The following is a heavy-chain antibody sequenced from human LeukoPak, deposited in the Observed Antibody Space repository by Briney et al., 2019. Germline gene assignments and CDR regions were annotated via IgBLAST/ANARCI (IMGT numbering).Heavy chain of an antibody. J-gene: IGHJ4*02. Sequence: GGSLRLSCVASGFPFRSFSMNWVRQAPGKGLEWVSSISSSSTYIYYADSVKGRFTISRDNAKNSLYLQMNSLRVEDTAVYYCARAEGSGSSFDYWGQGTLVTVSS. D-gene: IGHD3-10*01. CDR3: ARAEGSGSSFDY. CDR1: GFPFRSFS. CDR2: ISSSSTYI. V-gene: IGHV3-21*01.